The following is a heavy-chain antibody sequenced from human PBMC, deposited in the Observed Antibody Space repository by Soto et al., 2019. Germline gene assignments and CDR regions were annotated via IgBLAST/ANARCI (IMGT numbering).Heavy chain of an antibody. D-gene: IGHD6-19*01. Sequence: GGSLRLSCAASGITFSNYAMGWVRQAPGKGLEWVSCISDSGRPTYYADSVKGRFTVSRDNSKKTLYLLMNSLRAEDTARYYCAKDARRSSGWYYFDYWGQGSLVTVSS. CDR1: GITFSNYA. CDR2: ISDSGRPT. J-gene: IGHJ4*02. CDR3: AKDARRSSGWYYFDY. V-gene: IGHV3-23*01.